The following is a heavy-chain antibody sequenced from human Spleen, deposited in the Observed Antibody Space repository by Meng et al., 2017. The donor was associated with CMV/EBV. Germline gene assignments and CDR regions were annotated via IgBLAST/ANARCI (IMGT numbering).Heavy chain of an antibody. CDR3: ARVHKNDDDSSDTFDI. V-gene: IGHV3-66*02. CDR1: GFIVSAKY. CDR2: LYSGGNT. D-gene: IGHD3-22*01. J-gene: IGHJ3*02. Sequence: GESMKISCAASGFIVSAKYVRWIRQAPGKGLEWLSVLYSGGNTYYGDSVRGRFTSSIEKSENPLYLQMNSLRREDTAVYYCARVHKNDDDSSDTFDIWGQGSMVTV.